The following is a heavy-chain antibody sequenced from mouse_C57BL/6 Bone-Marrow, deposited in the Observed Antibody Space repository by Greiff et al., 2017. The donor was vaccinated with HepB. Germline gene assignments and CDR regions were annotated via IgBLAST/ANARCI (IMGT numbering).Heavy chain of an antibody. CDR1: GYAFSSSW. CDR3: ARAKGTGTPDY. V-gene: IGHV1-82*01. D-gene: IGHD4-1*01. J-gene: IGHJ2*01. Sequence: QVQLKESGPELVKPGASVKISCKASGYAFSSSWMNWVKQRPGKGLEWIGRIYPGDGDTNYNGKFKGKATLTADKSSSPAYMQLSSLTSEDSAVYFCARAKGTGTPDYWGQGTTLTVSS. CDR2: IYPGDGDT.